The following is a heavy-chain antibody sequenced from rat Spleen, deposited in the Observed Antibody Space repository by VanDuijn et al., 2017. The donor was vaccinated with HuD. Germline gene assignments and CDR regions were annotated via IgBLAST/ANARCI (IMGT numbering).Heavy chain of an antibody. CDR3: ASGKTTDS. CDR1: GFSISSYG. V-gene: IGHV2S61*01. CDR2: IWGNGDT. Sequence: QVQLKESGPGLVQPSQTLSLTCTVSGFSISSYGVIWVRQPPGKGLEWMGVIWGNGDTNYRSVLKSRLMINRDTSKSQVFLNINNLKTEDTAMYFCASGKTTDSWGPGTLVTVSS. D-gene: IGHD1-6*01. J-gene: IGHJ1*01.